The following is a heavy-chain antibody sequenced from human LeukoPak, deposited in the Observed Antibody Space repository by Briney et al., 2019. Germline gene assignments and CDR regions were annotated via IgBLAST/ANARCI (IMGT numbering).Heavy chain of an antibody. V-gene: IGHV3-21*01. Sequence: PGGSLRLSCAASGFTFSSYSMNWVRQAPGKGLEWVSSISSSSSYIYYADSVKGRFTISRDNAKNSLYLQMNSLRAEDTAVYYCARDSPIFLTVDEHFDYWGQGTLVTVSS. CDR3: ARDSPIFLTVDEHFDY. D-gene: IGHD1-20*01. CDR2: ISSSSSYI. CDR1: GFTFSSYS. J-gene: IGHJ4*02.